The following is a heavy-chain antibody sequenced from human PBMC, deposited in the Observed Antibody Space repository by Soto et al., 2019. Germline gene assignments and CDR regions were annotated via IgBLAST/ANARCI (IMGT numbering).Heavy chain of an antibody. Sequence: SETLSLTCTVSGGSISSYYWSWIRQPAGKGLEWIGRIYTSGSTNYNPSLKSRVTMSVDTSKNQFSLKLSSVTAADTAVYYCARDWETGTTIGYGTDVWGQGTTVTVSS. CDR1: GGSISSYY. V-gene: IGHV4-4*07. CDR3: ARDWETGTTIGYGTDV. D-gene: IGHD1-7*01. J-gene: IGHJ6*02. CDR2: IYTSGST.